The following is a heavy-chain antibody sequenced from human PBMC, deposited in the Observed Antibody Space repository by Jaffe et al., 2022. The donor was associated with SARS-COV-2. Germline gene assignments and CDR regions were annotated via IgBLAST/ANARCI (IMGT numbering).Heavy chain of an antibody. CDR1: GFSLSTSGVG. J-gene: IGHJ3*02. Sequence: QITLKESGPTLVKPTQTLTLTCTFSGFSLSTSGVGVGWIRQPPGKALEWLALIYWDDDKRYSPSLKSRLTITKDTSKNQVVLTMTNMDPVDTATYYCAHVVTYYYDSSGWDDAFDIWGQGTMVTVSS. D-gene: IGHD3-22*01. CDR2: IYWDDDK. CDR3: AHVVTYYYDSSGWDDAFDI. V-gene: IGHV2-5*02.